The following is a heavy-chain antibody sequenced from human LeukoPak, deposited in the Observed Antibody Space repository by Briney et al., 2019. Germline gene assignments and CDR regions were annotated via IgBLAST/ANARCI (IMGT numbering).Heavy chain of an antibody. V-gene: IGHV3-30-3*01. CDR3: ARDAVAAAGNPLDY. J-gene: IGHJ4*02. D-gene: IGHD6-13*01. Sequence: GGSLRLSCAASGFTFSSYAMHWVRQAPGKGLEWVAVISYDGSNKYYADSVKGRSTISRDNSKNTLYLQMNSLRAEDTAVYYCARDAVAAAGNPLDYWGQGTLVTVSS. CDR1: GFTFSSYA. CDR2: ISYDGSNK.